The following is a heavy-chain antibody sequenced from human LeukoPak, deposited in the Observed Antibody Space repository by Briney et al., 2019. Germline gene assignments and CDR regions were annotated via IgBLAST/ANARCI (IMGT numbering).Heavy chain of an antibody. CDR2: ISGGGSST. Sequence: QPGGSLRLSCAASGFTFSSYAMSWVRQAPGKGLKWVSAISGGGSSTYXADSVKGRFTISRDNSKNTLYLQMNSLRAEDTAVYYCAKXSXXSSSWYSXYWGQGTLVTVSS. D-gene: IGHD6-13*01. CDR3: AKXSXXSSSWYSXY. J-gene: IGHJ4*02. V-gene: IGHV3-23*01. CDR1: GFTFSSYA.